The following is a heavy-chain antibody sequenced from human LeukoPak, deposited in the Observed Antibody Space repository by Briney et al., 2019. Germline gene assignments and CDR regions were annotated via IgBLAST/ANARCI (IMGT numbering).Heavy chain of an antibody. D-gene: IGHD4-17*01. V-gene: IGHV1-2*06. Sequence: GASVKVSCKASGYIFNGYYMHWVRQAPGQGLEWMGRINPKSGDTNYAQKFQGRVTMTRDTSISTAYMVLSRLRSDDTAVYYCARGPVTPIQNWFDPWGQGTLVIVSS. J-gene: IGHJ5*02. CDR1: GYIFNGYY. CDR2: INPKSGDT. CDR3: ARGPVTPIQNWFDP.